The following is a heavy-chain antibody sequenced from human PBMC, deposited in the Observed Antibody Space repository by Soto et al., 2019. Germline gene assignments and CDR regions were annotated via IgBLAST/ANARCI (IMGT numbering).Heavy chain of an antibody. CDR2: IYTSGST. Sequence: SETLSLTCTVSGGSIGSYYWSWIRQPAGKGLEWIGRIYTSGSTNYNPSLKSRVTMSVDTSKNQSSLKLSSVTAADTPVYYCAREAPATYDFWSGYYPGYFDYWGQGTLVTVSS. CDR1: GGSIGSYY. V-gene: IGHV4-4*07. J-gene: IGHJ4*02. D-gene: IGHD3-3*01. CDR3: AREAPATYDFWSGYYPGYFDY.